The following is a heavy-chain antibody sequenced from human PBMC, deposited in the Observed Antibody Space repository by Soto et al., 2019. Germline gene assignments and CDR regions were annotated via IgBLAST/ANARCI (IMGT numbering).Heavy chain of an antibody. CDR1: GGSISSGGCY. CDR2: IYYSAST. CDR3: ARAPNWNSPYFDY. D-gene: IGHD1-7*01. J-gene: IGHJ4*02. Sequence: QVQLQESGPGLVKPSQTLSLTCTVSGGSISSGGCYWSWIRQHPGKGLGWSRKIYYSASTYYNASRNSRVTISVDTSNNQFSLKLSSVTAADTAVYYCARAPNWNSPYFDYWGQGTLVTVSS. V-gene: IGHV4-31*03.